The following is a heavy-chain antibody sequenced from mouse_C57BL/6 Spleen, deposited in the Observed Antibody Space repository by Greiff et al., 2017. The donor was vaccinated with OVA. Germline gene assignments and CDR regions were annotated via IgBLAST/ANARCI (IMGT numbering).Heavy chain of an antibody. CDR2: IYPGSGST. CDR1: GYTFTSYW. CDR3: AIIYYDSYAMDY. Sequence: QVQLQQPGAELVKPGASVKMSCKASGYTFTSYWITWVKQRPGQGLEWIGDIYPGSGSTNYNEKFKSKATLTVDTSSSTAYMPLSSLTSEYSAVDYCAIIYYDSYAMDYWGQGTSVTVSS. J-gene: IGHJ4*01. V-gene: IGHV1-55*01. D-gene: IGHD2-1*01.